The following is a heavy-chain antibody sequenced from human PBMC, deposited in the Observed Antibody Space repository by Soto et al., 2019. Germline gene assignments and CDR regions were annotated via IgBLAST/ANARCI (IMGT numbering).Heavy chain of an antibody. D-gene: IGHD2-21*02. V-gene: IGHV1-46*01. CDR3: ASVTTIWSN. CDR1: GYSSSNYY. CDR2: VNPNGETT. J-gene: IGHJ4*02. Sequence: QVQLVQSGAEVKEPGSSVKVSCKASGYSSSNYYTHWVRQAPGQGLEWMGIVNPNGETTNYAQRFQGRVALTRDTSTNTDYMDLSRLTSDDTAIYFCASVTTIWSNWGQGTLVTVSS.